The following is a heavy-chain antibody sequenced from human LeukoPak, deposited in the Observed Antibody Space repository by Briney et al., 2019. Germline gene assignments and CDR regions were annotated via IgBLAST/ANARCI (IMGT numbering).Heavy chain of an antibody. J-gene: IGHJ6*02. CDR3: ARVPTRAYYYGMDV. CDR1: GFTFSSYW. D-gene: IGHD5-24*01. V-gene: IGHV3-7*03. CDR2: IKQDGSEK. Sequence: GGSLRLSCAASGFTFSSYWMSWVRQAPGKGLEWVANIKQDGSEKYYVDSVKGRFTISRDNAKNSLYLQMNSLRAEDTAVYYCARVPTRAYYYGMDVWGQGTTVTVSS.